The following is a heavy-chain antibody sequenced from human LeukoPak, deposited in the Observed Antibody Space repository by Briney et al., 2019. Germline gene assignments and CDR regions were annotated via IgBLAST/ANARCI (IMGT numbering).Heavy chain of an antibody. Sequence: ASVKVSCKASGYNFNGYYIHWIRQAPGQGLEWMGWINPNSGGTNYAQKFQGRVTMTRDTSISTAYMELSRLRSDDTAVYYCARRSSITVAGLGYWGQGTLVTVSS. V-gene: IGHV1-2*02. D-gene: IGHD6-19*01. CDR3: ARRSSITVAGLGY. CDR1: GYNFNGYY. J-gene: IGHJ4*02. CDR2: INPNSGGT.